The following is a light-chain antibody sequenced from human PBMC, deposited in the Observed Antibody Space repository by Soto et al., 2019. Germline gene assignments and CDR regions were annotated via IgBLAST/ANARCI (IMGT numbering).Light chain of an antibody. Sequence: DIQMTQSPSSLSASVGDRVTITCRASQGISNYLAWYQQKPGKVPKLLIYSASTLQSGVPSRFSGSGSETDFILTISSLQPEDVAAYYFQKYNSSPYTFGQGTKLEIK. J-gene: IGKJ2*01. CDR1: QGISNY. CDR2: SAS. CDR3: QKYNSSPYT. V-gene: IGKV1-27*01.